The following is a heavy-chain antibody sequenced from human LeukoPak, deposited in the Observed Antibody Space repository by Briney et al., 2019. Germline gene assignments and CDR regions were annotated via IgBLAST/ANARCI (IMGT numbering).Heavy chain of an antibody. J-gene: IGHJ6*03. CDR3: ARSEDFGDYYYMDV. Sequence: GGSLRLSCAASGFTFTTYSMNWVRQAPGKGLKWVSFINNSSNSIYYADSVKGRFSISRDNAKNSLYLQVNSLRAEDTAVYYCARSEDFGDYYYMDVWGKGTTVTVSS. CDR2: INNSSNSI. D-gene: IGHD3-10*01. V-gene: IGHV3-21*01. CDR1: GFTFTTYS.